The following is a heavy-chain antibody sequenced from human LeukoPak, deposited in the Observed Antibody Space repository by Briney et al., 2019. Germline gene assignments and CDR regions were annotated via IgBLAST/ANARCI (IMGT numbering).Heavy chain of an antibody. D-gene: IGHD3-3*01. CDR1: GFTFSSYA. CDR3: AKDGPVLRFLEWPTSYGMDV. J-gene: IGHJ6*02. CDR2: ISGSGGST. V-gene: IGHV3-23*01. Sequence: GGSLRLSCAASGFTFSSYAMSGVRQAPGKGLEWVSAISGSGGSTYYADSVKGRFTISRDNSKNTLYLQMNSLRAEDTAVYYCAKDGPVLRFLEWPTSYGMDVWGQGTTVTVSS.